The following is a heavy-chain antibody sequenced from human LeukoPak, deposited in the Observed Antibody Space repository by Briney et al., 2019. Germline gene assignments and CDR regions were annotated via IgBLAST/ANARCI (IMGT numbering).Heavy chain of an antibody. Sequence: GESLKISCKGSGYSFTSYWISWVRQMPGKGLEWMGRIDPSDSYTNYSPSFQGHVTISADKSISTAYLQWSSLKASDTAMYYCARHSHSYYDILTGPYGWFDPRGQGTLVTVSS. V-gene: IGHV5-10-1*01. CDR2: IDPSDSYT. J-gene: IGHJ5*02. D-gene: IGHD3-9*01. CDR1: GYSFTSYW. CDR3: ARHSHSYYDILTGPYGWFDP.